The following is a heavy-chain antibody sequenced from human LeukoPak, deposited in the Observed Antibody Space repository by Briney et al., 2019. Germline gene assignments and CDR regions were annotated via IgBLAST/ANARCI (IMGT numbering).Heavy chain of an antibody. CDR3: AREDYGSGSSPPYFDY. CDR1: GGPFSGYY. D-gene: IGHD3-10*01. CDR2: INHSGST. V-gene: IGHV4-34*01. Sequence: SETLSLTCAVYGGPFSGYYWSWIRQPPGKGLEWIGEINHSGSTNYNPSLKSRVTISVDTSKNQFSLKLSSVTAADTAVYYCAREDYGSGSSPPYFDYWGQGTLVTVSS. J-gene: IGHJ4*02.